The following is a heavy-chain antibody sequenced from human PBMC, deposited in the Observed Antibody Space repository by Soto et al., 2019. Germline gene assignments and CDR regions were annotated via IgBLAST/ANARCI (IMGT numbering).Heavy chain of an antibody. CDR2: INPSGTTT. CDR1: GYTFTSFY. V-gene: IGHV1-46*01. J-gene: IGHJ6*02. CDR3: AKPQIARHYYYGMEV. Sequence: QVQLVQSGAEVKKPGASVKVSCKASGYTFTSFYMHWVRQAPGQGLEWMGIINPSGTTTGYAQKSQGRVTMTRDTSTSKYYMAPSSLSSEDTAVYYCAKPQIARHYYYGMEVWGQGTAVTVSS.